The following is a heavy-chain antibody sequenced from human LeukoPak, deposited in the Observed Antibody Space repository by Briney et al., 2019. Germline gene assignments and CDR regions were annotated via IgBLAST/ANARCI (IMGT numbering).Heavy chain of an antibody. D-gene: IGHD3-22*01. J-gene: IGHJ4*02. CDR2: ISAYNGNS. V-gene: IGHV1-18*04. CDR3: ATPPDYDSSGYYLFDY. CDR1: GYTFTSYG. Sequence: ASVKVSCKASGYTFTSYGISWVRQAPGQGLEWMGWISAYNGNSNYAQKFQGRVTMTTDTSTSTAYMELRSLRSDDTAVYYCATPPDYDSSGYYLFDYWGQGTLVTVSS.